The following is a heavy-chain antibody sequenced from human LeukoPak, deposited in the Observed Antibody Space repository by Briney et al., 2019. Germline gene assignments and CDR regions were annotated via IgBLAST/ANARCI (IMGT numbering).Heavy chain of an antibody. Sequence: ASVKVSCKASGYIFTNYYMYWVRQAPGQGLEWMGIINTSGGSTSSAQKFQGRVTMTRDTSTSTVYMELSSLRSEDTALYYCARDAFLSGSLSPIDYWGQGTLVTVSS. V-gene: IGHV1-46*01. CDR2: INTSGGST. CDR1: GYIFTNYY. J-gene: IGHJ4*02. D-gene: IGHD5-12*01. CDR3: ARDAFLSGSLSPIDY.